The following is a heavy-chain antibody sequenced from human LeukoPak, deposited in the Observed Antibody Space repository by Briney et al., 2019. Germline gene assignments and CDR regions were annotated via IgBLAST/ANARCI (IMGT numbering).Heavy chain of an antibody. CDR3: ARAPRGSYDYYYYMDV. CDR1: GFTFSDYY. J-gene: IGHJ6*03. V-gene: IGHV3-11*01. CDR2: ISSSGSTI. D-gene: IGHD1-26*01. Sequence: GGSLRLSCAASGFTFSDYYMSWIRQAPGKGLEWVSYISSSGSTIYYADSVKGRFTISRDNSKNTLYLQMNSLRAEDTAVYYCARAPRGSYDYYYYMDVWGKGTTVTISS.